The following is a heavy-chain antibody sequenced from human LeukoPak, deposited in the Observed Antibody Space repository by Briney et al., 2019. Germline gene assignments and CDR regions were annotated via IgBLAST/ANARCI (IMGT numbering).Heavy chain of an antibody. CDR1: GFTFSSYA. CDR3: AREAYYDSSGYFDY. CDR2: ISYDGSNK. V-gene: IGHV3-30*04. J-gene: IGHJ4*02. D-gene: IGHD3-22*01. Sequence: GGSLRLSCAASGFTFSSYAMHWVRQAPGKGLEWVAVISYDGSNKYYADSAKGRFTISRDNSKNTLYLQMNSLRAEDTAVYYCAREAYYDSSGYFDYWGQGTLVTVSS.